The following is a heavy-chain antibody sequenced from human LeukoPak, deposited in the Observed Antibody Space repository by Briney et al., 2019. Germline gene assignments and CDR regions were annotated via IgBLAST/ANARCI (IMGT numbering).Heavy chain of an antibody. CDR3: TTDLEWVGGDY. CDR2: ISWNSGSI. J-gene: IGHJ4*02. Sequence: GRSLRLSCAASGFTFDDYAMHWVRQAPGKGLEWVSGISWNSGSIGYADSVKGRFTISRDNAKNSLYLQMNSLKTEDTGVYYCTTDLEWVGGDYWGQGALVTVSS. CDR1: GFTFDDYA. D-gene: IGHD6-19*01. V-gene: IGHV3-9*01.